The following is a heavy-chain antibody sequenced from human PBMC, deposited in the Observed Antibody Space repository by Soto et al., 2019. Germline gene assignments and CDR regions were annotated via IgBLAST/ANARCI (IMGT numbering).Heavy chain of an antibody. Sequence: PGESLKISCKGSGYSFTSYWIGWVRQMPGKGLEWMGIIYPGDSDTRYSPSFQGQVTISADKSISTAYLQWSSLKASDTAMYYCARPPIVSSGWYNGMDVWGQGTTVTVSS. CDR3: ARPPIVSSGWYNGMDV. D-gene: IGHD6-19*01. CDR2: IYPGDSDT. CDR1: GYSFTSYW. J-gene: IGHJ6*02. V-gene: IGHV5-51*01.